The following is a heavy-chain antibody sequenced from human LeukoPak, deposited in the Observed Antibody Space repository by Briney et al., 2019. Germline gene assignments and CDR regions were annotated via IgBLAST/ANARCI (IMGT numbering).Heavy chain of an antibody. D-gene: IGHD5-12*01. V-gene: IGHV1-2*02. CDR2: INPNSGGT. CDR1: GYTFTSYG. Sequence: GASVKVSCKASGYTFTSYGISWVRQAPGQGLEWMGWINPNSGGTNYAQKFQGRVTMTRDTSISTAYMELSRLRSDDTAVYYCARSSYGYDLGYWGQGTLVTVSS. CDR3: ARSSYGYDLGY. J-gene: IGHJ4*02.